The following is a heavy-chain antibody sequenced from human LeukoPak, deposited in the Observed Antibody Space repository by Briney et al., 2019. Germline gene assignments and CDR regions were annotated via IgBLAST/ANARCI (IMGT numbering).Heavy chain of an antibody. V-gene: IGHV3-23*01. CDR2: ITGSGVST. CDR3: AKRLGSGSYEYYFDS. CDR1: GFTFSKYG. J-gene: IGHJ4*02. D-gene: IGHD1-26*01. Sequence: PGGSLRLSCAASGFTFSKYGMSWVRQAPGKGLEWVSSITGSGVSTYYADSVKGRFTISRDNSKNTLYLQMNSLRAEDTAVYYCAKRLGSGSYEYYFDSWGQGTLVTVSS.